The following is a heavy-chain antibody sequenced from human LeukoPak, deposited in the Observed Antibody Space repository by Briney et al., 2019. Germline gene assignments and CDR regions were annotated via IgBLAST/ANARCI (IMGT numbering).Heavy chain of an antibody. CDR3: ARGELYDFWSGYLGGFDP. CDR2: IYTSGST. V-gene: IGHV4-4*07. Sequence: PSETLSLTCTVSGGSISSYYWSWIRQPAGKGLEWIGRIYTSGSTNYNPSLKSRVTMSVDASKNQFSLKLSSVTAADTAVYYCARGELYDFWSGYLGGFDPWGQGTLVTVSS. D-gene: IGHD3-3*01. CDR1: GGSISSYY. J-gene: IGHJ5*02.